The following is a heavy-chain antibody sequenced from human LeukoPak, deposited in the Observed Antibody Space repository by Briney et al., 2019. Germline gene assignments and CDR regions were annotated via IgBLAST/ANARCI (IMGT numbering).Heavy chain of an antibody. CDR1: GFTFSSYG. CDR3: AKEPRKGRSGGGINWFDP. Sequence: GRSLRLSCAASGFTFSSYGMHWVRQAPGKGLEWVAVISYDGSNKYYADSVKGRFTISRDNSKSTLYLQMNSLRAEDKAVYYCAKEPRKGRSGGGINWFDPWGQGTLVTVSS. CDR2: ISYDGSNK. D-gene: IGHD1-26*01. V-gene: IGHV3-30*18. J-gene: IGHJ5*02.